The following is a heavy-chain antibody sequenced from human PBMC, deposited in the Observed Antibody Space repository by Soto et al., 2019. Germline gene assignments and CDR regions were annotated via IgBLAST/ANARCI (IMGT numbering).Heavy chain of an antibody. CDR3: ATLYDSSGYYEY. D-gene: IGHD3-22*01. J-gene: IGHJ4*02. CDR1: GYTLTELS. CDR2: FDPEDGET. V-gene: IGHV1-24*01. Sequence: ASVKVSCKVSGYTLTELSMHWVRQAPGKGLEWMGGFDPEDGETIYAQKFQGRVTMTEDTSTDTAYMELISLRSEDTAVYYCATLYDSSGYYEYWGQGTVVTLSA.